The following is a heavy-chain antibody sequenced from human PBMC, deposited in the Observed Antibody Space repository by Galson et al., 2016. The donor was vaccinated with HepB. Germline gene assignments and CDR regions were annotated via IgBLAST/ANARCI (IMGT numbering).Heavy chain of an antibody. D-gene: IGHD6-19*01. CDR3: AREGQSSGWTWGALGDY. CDR2: ISGGSGTI. V-gene: IGHV3-48*01. J-gene: IGHJ4*02. Sequence: SLRLSCAASGFTFSSYSMNWVRQAPGKGLEWVSYISGGSGTIYYADSVKGRFTISRDNAKNSLYLQMNSLRADDTGVYYCAREGQSSGWTWGALGDYWGQGTLVTVSS. CDR1: GFTFSSYS.